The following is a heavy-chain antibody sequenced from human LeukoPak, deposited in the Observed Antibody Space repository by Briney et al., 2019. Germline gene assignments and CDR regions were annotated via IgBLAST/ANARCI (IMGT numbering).Heavy chain of an antibody. Sequence: PGGSLRLSCAASGFTFSSYWMHWVRQAPGKGLVWVSRINSDGSSTSYADSVKGRFTISRDNAKNTLYLQMNSLRAEDTAVYYCARGGRFIGYSYGRYFDYWGQGTLVTVSS. CDR3: ARGGRFIGYSYGRYFDY. V-gene: IGHV3-74*01. J-gene: IGHJ4*02. CDR1: GFTFSSYW. CDR2: INSDGSST. D-gene: IGHD5-18*01.